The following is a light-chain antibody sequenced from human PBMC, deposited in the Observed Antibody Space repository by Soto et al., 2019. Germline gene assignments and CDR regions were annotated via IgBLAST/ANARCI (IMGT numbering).Light chain of an antibody. V-gene: IGKV1-5*01. CDR3: QQYNAYYS. J-gene: IGKJ2*03. CDR2: DPS. Sequence: DIQMTQSPATLSASVGDRVTIAGRSSQSVLSWLAWYHXAPGAANXLLTCDPSSLETWVPSRLSGSTSDTEFTLTIRSLQPEDFATDYCQQYNAYYSFGQGTKVDIK. CDR1: QSVLSW.